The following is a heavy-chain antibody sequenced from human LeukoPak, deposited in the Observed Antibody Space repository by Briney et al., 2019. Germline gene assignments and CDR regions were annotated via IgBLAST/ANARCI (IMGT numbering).Heavy chain of an antibody. CDR3: AKNSSSWYSG. CDR2: ISGSGGST. J-gene: IGHJ4*02. V-gene: IGHV3-23*01. CDR1: GFTFSSYA. Sequence: GGSLRLSCVASGFTFSSYAMSWVRQAPGKGLEWVSAISGSGGSTSYADSVKGRFTISRDNSKNTLYLQMNSLRAEDTAVYYCAKNSSSWYSGWGQGTLVTVSS. D-gene: IGHD6-13*01.